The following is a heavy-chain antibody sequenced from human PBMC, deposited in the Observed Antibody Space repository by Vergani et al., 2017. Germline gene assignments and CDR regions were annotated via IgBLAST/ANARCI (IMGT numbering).Heavy chain of an antibody. J-gene: IGHJ4*02. V-gene: IGHV1-69*04. CDR1: GGTFSSYA. CDR3: ARGLYSSSSDY. CDR2: IIPILGIA. D-gene: IGHD6-6*01. Sequence: QVQLVQSGAEVKKPGAPVKVSCKASGGTFSSYAISWVRQAPGQGLEWMGRIIPILGIANYAQKFQGRVTITADKSTSTAYMELSSLRSEDTAVYYCARGLYSSSSDYWGQGTLVTVSS.